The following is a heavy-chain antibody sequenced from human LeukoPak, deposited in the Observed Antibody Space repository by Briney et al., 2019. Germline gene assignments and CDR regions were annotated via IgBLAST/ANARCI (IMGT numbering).Heavy chain of an antibody. D-gene: IGHD3-10*01. CDR3: ARYGSGTSYITNYFDY. Sequence: GGSLRLSCAASGFTFSSYSMNWVRQAPGKGLEWVSYISSDSRTIYYADSVKGRFTISRDNAKNSLYLQMKSLSDEDTAVYYCARYGSGTSYITNYFDYWGQGTLVTVSS. V-gene: IGHV3-48*02. CDR2: ISSDSRTI. J-gene: IGHJ4*02. CDR1: GFTFSSYS.